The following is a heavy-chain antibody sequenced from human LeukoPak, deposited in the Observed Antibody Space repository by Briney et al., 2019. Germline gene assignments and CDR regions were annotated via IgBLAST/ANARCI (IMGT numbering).Heavy chain of an antibody. Sequence: ASVKVSCKASGYTFTGYYMHWMRQAPGQGLEWMGWINPNSGGTNYAQKFQGRVTMTRDTSISTAYMELSRLRSDDTAVYYCARGPSYGGPLDYWGQGTLVTVSS. J-gene: IGHJ4*02. CDR1: GYTFTGYY. V-gene: IGHV1-2*02. CDR3: ARGPSYGGPLDY. D-gene: IGHD4-23*01. CDR2: INPNSGGT.